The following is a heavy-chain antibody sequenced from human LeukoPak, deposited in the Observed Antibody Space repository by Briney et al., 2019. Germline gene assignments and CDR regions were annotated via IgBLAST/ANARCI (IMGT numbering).Heavy chain of an antibody. CDR2: ISSSGSTI. CDR3: ATSNSGSSLD. J-gene: IGHJ4*02. Sequence: GGSLRLSCAASGFTFSSYEMNWVRQAPGKGLEWVSYISSSGSTIYYADSVKGRFTISRDNAKNSLYLQMNSLRAEDTAVYYCATSNSGSSLDWGQGTLVTVSS. D-gene: IGHD6-19*01. CDR1: GFTFSSYE. V-gene: IGHV3-48*03.